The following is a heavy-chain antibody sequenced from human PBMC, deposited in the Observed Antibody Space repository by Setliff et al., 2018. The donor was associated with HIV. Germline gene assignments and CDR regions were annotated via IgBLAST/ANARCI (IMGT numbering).Heavy chain of an antibody. Sequence: KTSETLSLTCAVYGGSFSGYYWSWIRQPPGKGLEWIGEINHDRTTNYNPSLKSRVTISVDTSKNQFSLTLNSVTAADTAVYYCARGSRQLTIFGVVFKTNYYFMDVWGKGTMVTVSS. CDR3: ARGSRQLTIFGVVFKTNYYFMDV. J-gene: IGHJ6*03. D-gene: IGHD3-3*01. CDR2: INHDRTT. CDR1: GGSFSGYY. V-gene: IGHV4-34*01.